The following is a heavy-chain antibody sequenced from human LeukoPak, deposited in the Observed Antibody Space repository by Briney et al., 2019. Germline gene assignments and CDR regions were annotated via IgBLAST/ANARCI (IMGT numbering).Heavy chain of an antibody. CDR3: ARVGGGGYFDS. V-gene: IGHV3-64*02. CDR2: ISSSGGTI. D-gene: IGHD3-10*01. CDR1: GFIFSNYA. Sequence: PGGSLRLSCAASGFIFSNYAMHWVRQAPGKGLEYVSAISSSGGTIFYADSVKGRFTISRDNSKNTLYLQMGSLRAEDMAVYYRARVGGGGYFDSWGQGTPVTVSS. J-gene: IGHJ4*02.